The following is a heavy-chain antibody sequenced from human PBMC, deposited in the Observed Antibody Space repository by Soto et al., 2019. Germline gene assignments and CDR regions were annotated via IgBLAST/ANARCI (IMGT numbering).Heavy chain of an antibody. J-gene: IGHJ4*02. Sequence: SGPTLVNPTQTLTLTCTVSVVSLTTGGRTLGWIRQPPGKAPEWLALSTQYSPSLQSRLTFTEDTSKNQVVLTMTNMDPVDTATYYCTLRQDTSRGPIYWGQGIMVTVSS. D-gene: IGHD6-13*01. CDR1: VVSLTTGGRT. CDR3: TLRQDTSRGPIY. CDR2: ST. V-gene: IGHV2-5*01.